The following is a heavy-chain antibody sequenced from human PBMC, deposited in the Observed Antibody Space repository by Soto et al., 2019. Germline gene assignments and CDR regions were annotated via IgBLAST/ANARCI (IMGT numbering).Heavy chain of an antibody. CDR3: ARPIPRWSYHYGMDV. CDR1: EFTFSSYS. CDR2: ISFDGKNE. D-gene: IGHD2-15*01. Sequence: PGGSLIVSCASSEFTFSSYSMHWVRQAPGRGLEWVALISFDGKNEYYADSVKGRFTIARDNSRNMVYLEMNGPRPDDTATYFCARPIPRWSYHYGMDVWGHGTKVPVSS. J-gene: IGHJ6*02. V-gene: IGHV3-30*04.